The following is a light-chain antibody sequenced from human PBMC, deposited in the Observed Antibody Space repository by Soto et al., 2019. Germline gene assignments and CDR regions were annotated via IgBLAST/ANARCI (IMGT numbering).Light chain of an antibody. Sequence: EILMTQSPATLSVSPGERATLSCRASQSVSSNLAWYQQKPGQAPRLLIYGASTRATGVPARFSGVGSGTEFTLTIGSLQSEDFAFYYCQQYDNWSYTFGQGTKLEIK. CDR1: QSVSSN. CDR2: GAS. CDR3: QQYDNWSYT. V-gene: IGKV3-15*01. J-gene: IGKJ2*01.